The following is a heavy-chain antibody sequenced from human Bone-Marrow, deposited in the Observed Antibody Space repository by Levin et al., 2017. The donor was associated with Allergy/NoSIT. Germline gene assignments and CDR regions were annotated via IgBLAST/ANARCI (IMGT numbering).Heavy chain of an antibody. V-gene: IGHV2-70*01. CDR1: GFSLKTSGMC. CDR3: ARTVEGTTVTTAFDT. Sequence: RLSGPTLVKPTQTLTLTCTFSGFSLKTSGMCVTWIRQPPGKALEWLALIDWDGDTYYNTSLKTRLTISKDTSKNQVLLTMTNVCPVDTATYYCARTVEGTTVTTAFDTWGQGMLVTVSS. J-gene: IGHJ5*02. D-gene: IGHD4-17*01. CDR2: IDWDGDT.